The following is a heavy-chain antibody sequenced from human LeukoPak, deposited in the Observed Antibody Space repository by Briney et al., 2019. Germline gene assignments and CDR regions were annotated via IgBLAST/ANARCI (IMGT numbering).Heavy chain of an antibody. J-gene: IGHJ3*02. CDR1: GFTFRRYG. Sequence: GGTLRLSCAASGFTFRRYGMNWVRQAPGKGLEWVSAISGSGGNTYYGDSVKGRFTISRDNAKNSLYLQMNSLRVEDTAVFYCARARGFSSGWAVDTFDIWGQGTVVTVSS. CDR3: ARARGFSSGWAVDTFDI. V-gene: IGHV3-23*01. CDR2: ISGSGGNT. D-gene: IGHD6-19*01.